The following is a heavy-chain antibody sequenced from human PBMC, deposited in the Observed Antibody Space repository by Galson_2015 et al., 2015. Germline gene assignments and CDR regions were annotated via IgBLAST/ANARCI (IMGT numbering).Heavy chain of an antibody. CDR2: IYYSGST. D-gene: IGHD6-6*01. Sequence: TLSLTCTVSGGSISSGGYYWSWIRQHPGKGLEWIGYIYYSGSTYYNPSLKSRVTISVDTSKNQFSLKLSSVTAADTAVYYCARDRAGALEYSSRGWFDPWGQGTLVTVSS. V-gene: IGHV4-31*03. CDR1: GGSISSGGYY. CDR3: ARDRAGALEYSSRGWFDP. J-gene: IGHJ5*02.